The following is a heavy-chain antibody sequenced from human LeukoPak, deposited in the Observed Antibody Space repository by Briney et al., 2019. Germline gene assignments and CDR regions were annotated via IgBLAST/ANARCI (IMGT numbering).Heavy chain of an antibody. D-gene: IGHD4-17*01. CDR3: AKEGDYGDYGWLDP. V-gene: IGHV3-30*02. CDR1: GFIFSNYG. CDR2: IRYDGSQK. J-gene: IGHJ5*02. Sequence: GGSLRLSCAGSGFIFSNYGMHWVRQAPGKGLEWVAFIRYDGSQKYDADSVKGRFTISRDNSKNTLYLQMTRLRAEDTALYYCAKEGDYGDYGWLDPWGQGTLVTVSS.